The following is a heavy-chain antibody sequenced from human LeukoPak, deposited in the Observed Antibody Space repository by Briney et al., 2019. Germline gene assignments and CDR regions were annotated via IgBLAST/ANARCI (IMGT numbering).Heavy chain of an antibody. V-gene: IGHV3-23*01. J-gene: IGHJ5*02. CDR2: ISDTGGST. CDR3: ANLPFPSGSWYWVDP. CDR1: GFTFSSYA. Sequence: GGSLRLSCAASGFTFSSYAMSWVRQAPGKGLEWVSGISDTGGSTYYADSVKGRFTISRDNSKNTLYLQMNSLRAEDTAVYYCANLPFPSGSWYWVDPWGQGTLVTVSS. D-gene: IGHD6-13*01.